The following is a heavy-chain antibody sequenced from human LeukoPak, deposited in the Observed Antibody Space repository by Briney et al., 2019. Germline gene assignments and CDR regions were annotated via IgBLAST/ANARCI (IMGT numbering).Heavy chain of an antibody. Sequence: GGSLRLSCAASGFAFSTYEMSWVRQAPGKGLEWIADITISGHTKNYADSVKGRFTVSRDNARSSLYLQMNSLRVEDTGVFYCARGDPHADLWGQGTLVTVSS. CDR1: GFAFSTYE. V-gene: IGHV3-48*03. J-gene: IGHJ5*02. CDR3: ARGDPHADL. CDR2: ITISGHTK.